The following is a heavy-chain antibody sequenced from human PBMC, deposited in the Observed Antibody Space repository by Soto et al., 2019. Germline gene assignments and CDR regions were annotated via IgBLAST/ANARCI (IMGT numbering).Heavy chain of an antibody. Sequence: ASVKVSCKASGYTFTSYGISWVRQAPGRGLEWMGWISAYNGNTNYAQKLQGRVTMTTDTSTSTAYMELSSLRSEDTAVYYCARDGWNHWFDYWGQGTLVTVSS. V-gene: IGHV1-18*01. D-gene: IGHD1-1*01. J-gene: IGHJ4*02. CDR3: ARDGWNHWFDY. CDR1: GYTFTSYG. CDR2: ISAYNGNT.